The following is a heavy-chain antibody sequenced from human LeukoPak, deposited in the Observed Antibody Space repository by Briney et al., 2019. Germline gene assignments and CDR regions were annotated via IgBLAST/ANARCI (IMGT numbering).Heavy chain of an antibody. Sequence: PGGSLRLSCAASGFSFSTYGMSWVRQAPGKGLAWVSTISGSSISTYYAESVKGRFTISRDNLKNMVFLQMSTLRAEDTAIYYCAKSHASIWNVYDYWGQGTLVTVSS. CDR1: GFSFSTYG. V-gene: IGHV3-23*01. CDR2: ISGSSIST. J-gene: IGHJ4*02. D-gene: IGHD6-13*01. CDR3: AKSHASIWNVYDY.